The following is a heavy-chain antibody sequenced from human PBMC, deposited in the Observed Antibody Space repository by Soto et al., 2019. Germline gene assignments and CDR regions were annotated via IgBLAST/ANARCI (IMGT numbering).Heavy chain of an antibody. CDR1: GFTFSSYA. Sequence: EVQLLESGGGLVQPGGSLRLSCAASGFTFSSYAMSWVRQAPGKGLEWVSAISGSGGSTYYADSVKGRFTISRDNSKNTLYLQMKSLRAEDTAVYYCAKDGIAARRSYYYYYMDVWGKGTTVTVSS. J-gene: IGHJ6*03. CDR2: ISGSGGST. D-gene: IGHD6-6*01. CDR3: AKDGIAARRSYYYYYMDV. V-gene: IGHV3-23*01.